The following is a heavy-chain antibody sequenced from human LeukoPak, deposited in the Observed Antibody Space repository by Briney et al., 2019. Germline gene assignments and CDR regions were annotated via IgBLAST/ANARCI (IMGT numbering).Heavy chain of an antibody. CDR2: INTNTGNP. J-gene: IGHJ6*03. CDR1: GYTFTSYA. CDR3: VIHPHGYYYYMDV. Sequence: GASVKVSCKASGYTFTSYAMNWVRQAPGQGLEWMGWINTNTGNPTYAQGFTGRFVFSLDTSVSTAYLQISSLKAEDTAVYYCVIHPHGYYYYMDVWGKGTTVTVSS. V-gene: IGHV7-4-1*02.